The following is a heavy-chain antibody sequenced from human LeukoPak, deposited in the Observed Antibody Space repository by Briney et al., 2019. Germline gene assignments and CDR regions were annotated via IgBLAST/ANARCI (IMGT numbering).Heavy chain of an antibody. CDR2: IIPTLGTA. D-gene: IGHD5-12*01. V-gene: IGHV1-69*13. CDR1: GGTFSSYA. CDR3: ARGDIVASHDSYFDY. Sequence: TVKLSCKASGGTFSSYAISWVRQAPGQGLEWMGGIIPTLGTANYAQKFQGRVTITAGESTSTTYMELSSLRSEDTAVYYCARGDIVASHDSYFDYWGQGTLVTVSS. J-gene: IGHJ4*02.